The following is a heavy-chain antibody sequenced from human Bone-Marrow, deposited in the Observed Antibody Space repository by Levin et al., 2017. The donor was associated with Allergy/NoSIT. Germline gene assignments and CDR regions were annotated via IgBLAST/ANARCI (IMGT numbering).Heavy chain of an antibody. J-gene: IGHJ5*02. CDR3: ARRIGYCSSTSCYMYWFDP. V-gene: IGHV1-69*01. D-gene: IGHD2-2*02. CDR1: GGTFSSYA. CDR2: IIPIFGTA. Sequence: KISCKASGGTFSSYAISWVRQAPGQGLEWMGGIIPIFGTANYAQKFQGRVTITADESTSTAYMELSSLRSEDTAVYYCARRIGYCSSTSCYMYWFDPWGQGTLVTVSS.